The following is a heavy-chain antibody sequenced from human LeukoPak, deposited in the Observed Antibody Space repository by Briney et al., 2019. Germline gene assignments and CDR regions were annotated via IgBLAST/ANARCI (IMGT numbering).Heavy chain of an antibody. CDR3: ATSGVAAASLTAFDV. Sequence: ASVKVSCKASGYTFTSYGITWVRQAPGQGLEWMGWFSAYNGNTNYAQKLQGRVTMTTDTSTNTAYMDLRSLRSDDTAVYYCATSGVAAASLTAFDVWGQGTMVTVSS. J-gene: IGHJ3*01. CDR1: GYTFTSYG. CDR2: FSAYNGNT. V-gene: IGHV1-18*01. D-gene: IGHD6-13*01.